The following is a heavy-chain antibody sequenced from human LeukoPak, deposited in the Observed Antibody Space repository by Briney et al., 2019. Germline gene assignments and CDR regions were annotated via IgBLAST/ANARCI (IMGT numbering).Heavy chain of an antibody. CDR1: GFTVSSNY. Sequence: GGSLRLSCAASGFTVSSNYMSWVRQAPGKGLEWVSLIYSGGSTYYADSVKGRFTISRDNSKNTVYLQMNSLRAEDTAVYYCARYRNYYDTSGYYPFDYWGQGTLVTVSS. J-gene: IGHJ4*02. V-gene: IGHV3-53*01. CDR2: IYSGGST. D-gene: IGHD3-22*01. CDR3: ARYRNYYDTSGYYPFDY.